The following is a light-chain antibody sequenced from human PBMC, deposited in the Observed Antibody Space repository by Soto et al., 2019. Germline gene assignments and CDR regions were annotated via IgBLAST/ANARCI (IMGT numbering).Light chain of an antibody. V-gene: IGKV1-9*01. CDR1: QALSNY. CDR3: PQLSRYPLT. Sequence: DIPLTQSPSVLSASVGDTVTITCRASQALSNYLAWYQQKPGKAPDLLIYSASTLQSGVPSRFSGSGSETEFSLTITASQPEDLATYYGPQLSRYPLTCGGGTKVDIK. J-gene: IGKJ4*01. CDR2: SAS.